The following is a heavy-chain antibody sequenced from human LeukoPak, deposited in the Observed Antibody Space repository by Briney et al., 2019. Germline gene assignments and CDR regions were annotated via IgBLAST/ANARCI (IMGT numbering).Heavy chain of an antibody. CDR2: VNHGGTT. V-gene: IGHV4-34*01. CDR1: GESFSDYY. D-gene: IGHD3-9*01. J-gene: IGHJ4*02. CDR3: ARQDYNALTGYYILDY. Sequence: PSETLSLTCAVYGESFSDYYWSWIRQPPGRGLEWIGEVNHGGTTNYNPSLKSRVTISLDTSKNQFSLKLSSVTAADTAVYYCARQDYNALTGYYILDYWGQGTLVTVSS.